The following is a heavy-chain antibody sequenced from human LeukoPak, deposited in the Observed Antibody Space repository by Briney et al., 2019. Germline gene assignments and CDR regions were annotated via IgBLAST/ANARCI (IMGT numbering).Heavy chain of an antibody. V-gene: IGHV3-11*04. D-gene: IGHD2-15*01. CDR1: GFTFSVYY. Sequence: GGSLRLSCAASGFTFSVYYMSWIRQAPGKGLEWVSYISSSGSTIYYADSVKGRFTISRDNAKNSLYLQMNSLRAEDTAVYYCARDRRSSGSSSVDWWFDPWGQGTLVTVSS. CDR2: ISSSGSTI. CDR3: ARDRRSSGSSSVDWWFDP. J-gene: IGHJ5*02.